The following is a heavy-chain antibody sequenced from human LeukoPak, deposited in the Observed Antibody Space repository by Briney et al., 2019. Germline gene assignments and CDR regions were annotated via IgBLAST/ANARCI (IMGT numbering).Heavy chain of an antibody. CDR1: VYSISSGYY. J-gene: IGHJ4*02. V-gene: IGHV4-38-2*02. D-gene: IGHD1-1*01. Sequence: PSETLSLTCTVSVYSISSGYYWGWIRQPPGKGLEWIGSIYHSGSTYYNPSLKSRVTISVDTSKNQFSLKLSSVTAADTAVYYCAKLLLGGTAIFDYWGQGTLVTVSS. CDR2: IYHSGST. CDR3: AKLLLGGTAIFDY.